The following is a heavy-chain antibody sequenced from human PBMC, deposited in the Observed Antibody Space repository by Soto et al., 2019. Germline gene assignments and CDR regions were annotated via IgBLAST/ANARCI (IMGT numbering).Heavy chain of an antibody. Sequence: ASVKVSCKVSGYTLTELSMHWVRQAPGKGLEWMGGFDPEDGETIYAQKFQGRVTMTEDTSTDTAYMELSSLRSEDTAVYYCATVTAWSLLLDCWGQGTLVTVSS. J-gene: IGHJ4*02. D-gene: IGHD2-15*01. V-gene: IGHV1-24*01. CDR1: GYTLTELS. CDR2: FDPEDGET. CDR3: ATVTAWSLLLDC.